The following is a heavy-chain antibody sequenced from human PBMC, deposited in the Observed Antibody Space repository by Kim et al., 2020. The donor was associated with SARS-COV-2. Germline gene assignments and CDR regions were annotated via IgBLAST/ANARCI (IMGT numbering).Heavy chain of an antibody. Sequence: GGSLRLSCAVSGFTFSSYWMSWVRQAPGKGLEWVANINQDGSETHYVDSVKGRFTISRDNAKKSLYLQMSSLRAEDTAVFYCARTTASGWGQVYCGQGTLVTVSS. CDR3: ARTTASGWGQVY. J-gene: IGHJ4*02. CDR1: GFTFSSYW. CDR2: INQDGSET. D-gene: IGHD6-19*01. V-gene: IGHV3-7*03.